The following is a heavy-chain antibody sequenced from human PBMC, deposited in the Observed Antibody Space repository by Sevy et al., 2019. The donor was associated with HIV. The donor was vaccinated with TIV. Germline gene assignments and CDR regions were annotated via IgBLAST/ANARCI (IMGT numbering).Heavy chain of an antibody. CDR1: GGSFSGYY. CDR2: INHSGST. J-gene: IGHJ6*02. CDR3: ARDLTVMAAPHPGAAYGMDV. D-gene: IGHD5-18*01. Sequence: SETLSLTCAVYGGSFSGYYWNWIRQTPGKGLEWIGEINHSGSTNYNPSLKSRVTISVDTSKNQFSLRLNSVTAADTAVYYCARDLTVMAAPHPGAAYGMDVWGQGTTVTVSS. V-gene: IGHV4-34*01.